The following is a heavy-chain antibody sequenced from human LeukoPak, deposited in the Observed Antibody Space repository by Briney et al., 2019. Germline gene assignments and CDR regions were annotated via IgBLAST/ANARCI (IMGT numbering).Heavy chain of an antibody. Sequence: PGGSLRLSCPASGFTFSSYTMSWVRQAPGKGLEWVALISYDGSNKYYVDSVKGRFTISRDNSKNTLYLQMNSLRAEDTAVYYCARGGGYSYGRDYWGQGTLVTVSS. J-gene: IGHJ4*02. V-gene: IGHV3-30*03. D-gene: IGHD5-18*01. CDR1: GFTFSSYT. CDR2: ISYDGSNK. CDR3: ARGGGYSYGRDY.